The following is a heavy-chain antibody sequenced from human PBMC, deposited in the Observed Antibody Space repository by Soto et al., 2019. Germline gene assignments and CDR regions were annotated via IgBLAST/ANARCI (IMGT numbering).Heavy chain of an antibody. D-gene: IGHD1-20*01. CDR3: ARDLAITDYAFVI. V-gene: IGHV3-21*01. CDR1: GFAFSSYS. J-gene: IGHJ3*02. Sequence: GGSLRLSCAASGFAFSSYSMNLVRQSPGKGLEWVSSISSSSSYIYYADSVKGRFTISRDNAKNSLYLQMNSLRAEDTDVYYCARDLAITDYAFVIWGQGTMVSVSS. CDR2: ISSSSSYI.